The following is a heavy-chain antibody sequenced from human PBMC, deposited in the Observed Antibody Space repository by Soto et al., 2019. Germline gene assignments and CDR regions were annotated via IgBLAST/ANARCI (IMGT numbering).Heavy chain of an antibody. Sequence: SETLSLTCAVYGGSFSGYYWSWIRQPPGKGLEWIGEINHSGSTNYNPSLKTRVTISVDTAKNQFSLKLSSVTAADTAVYYCARGIAAAGTRGNWFAPWGQGTLVTVSS. CDR3: ARGIAAAGTRGNWFAP. J-gene: IGHJ5*02. CDR1: GGSFSGYY. V-gene: IGHV4-34*01. CDR2: INHSGST. D-gene: IGHD6-13*01.